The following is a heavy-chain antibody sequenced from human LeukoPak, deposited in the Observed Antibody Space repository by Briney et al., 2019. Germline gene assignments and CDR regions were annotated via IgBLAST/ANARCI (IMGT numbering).Heavy chain of an antibody. CDR3: ARATAGPYYYGMNV. J-gene: IGHJ6*02. CDR1: GGSISSHY. V-gene: IGHV4-59*11. D-gene: IGHD5-18*01. CDR2: IYYSGST. Sequence: SETLSLTCTVSGGSISSHYWSWLRQPPGKGLEWIGYIYYSGSTNYNPSLKSRVTISVDTSKNQFSPQLSSVTAARTDVYFCARATAGPYYYGMNVWGQGTTVTVPS.